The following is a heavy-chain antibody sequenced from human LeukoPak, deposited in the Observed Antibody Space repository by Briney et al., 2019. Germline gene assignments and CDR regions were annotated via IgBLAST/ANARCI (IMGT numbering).Heavy chain of an antibody. D-gene: IGHD6-19*01. CDR3: ARVKSKSSGWYDAFDI. CDR1: GGSISSSTYF. J-gene: IGHJ3*02. V-gene: IGHV4-39*07. Sequence: KPSETLSLTCTVSGGSISSSTYFWGWIRQPPGKGLEWIGEINHSGSTNYNPSLKSRVTISVDTSKNQFSLKLSSVTAADTAVYYCARVKSKSSGWYDAFDIWGQGTMVTVSS. CDR2: INHSGST.